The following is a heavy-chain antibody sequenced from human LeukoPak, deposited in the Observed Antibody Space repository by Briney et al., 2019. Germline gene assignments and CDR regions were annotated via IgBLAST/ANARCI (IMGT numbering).Heavy chain of an antibody. V-gene: IGHV3-30*04. CDR1: GFTSSA. J-gene: IGHJ4*02. CDR3: AKDQQGGAGSGRFDY. Sequence: GRSLTLSCAASGFTSSAIHWVRQSPGKGLEWLAIISFDGAYRYYADSVKGRFTISRDISKNTFYLQMSSLTADDAALYYCAKDQQGGAGSGRFDYWGQGTLVTVSS. CDR2: ISFDGAYR. D-gene: IGHD3-10*01.